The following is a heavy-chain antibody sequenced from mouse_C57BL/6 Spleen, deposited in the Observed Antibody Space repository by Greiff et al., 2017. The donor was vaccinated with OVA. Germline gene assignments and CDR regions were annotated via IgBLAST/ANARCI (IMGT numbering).Heavy chain of an antibody. D-gene: IGHD1-1*01. J-gene: IGHJ1*03. CDR3: ARTLYYGSSYGYFDV. CDR1: GFNIKNTY. Sequence: EVQLQQPVAELVRPGASVKLSCTASGFNIKNTYMHWVKQRPEQGLEWIGRIDPANGNTKYAPKFQGKATITADTSSNTAYLQLSSLTSEDTAIYYCARTLYYGSSYGYFDVWGTGTTVTVSS. CDR2: IDPANGNT. V-gene: IGHV14-3*01.